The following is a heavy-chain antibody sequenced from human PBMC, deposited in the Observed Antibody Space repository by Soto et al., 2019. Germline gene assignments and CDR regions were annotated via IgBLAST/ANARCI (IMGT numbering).Heavy chain of an antibody. CDR3: ARRIVGPIIK. V-gene: IGHV4-61*01. D-gene: IGHD1-26*01. J-gene: IGHJ4*02. Sequence: SETLSLTCTVSGGSVSSGSYYWSWIRQPPGKGLEWIGYIYYSGSTKYNPPLKRRVTISVATSKNRFSRKLSSVSAADPAVHYCARRIVGPIIKWGQGTLVTVSS. CDR2: IYYSGST. CDR1: GGSVSSGSYY.